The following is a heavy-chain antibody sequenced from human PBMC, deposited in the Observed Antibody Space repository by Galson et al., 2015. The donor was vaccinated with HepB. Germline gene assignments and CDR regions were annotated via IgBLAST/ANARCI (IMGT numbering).Heavy chain of an antibody. CDR1: GFTFSSYA. V-gene: IGHV3-30-3*01. CDR2: ISYDGSNK. Sequence: SLRLSCAASGFTFSSYAMHWVRQAPGKGLEWVAVISYDGSNKYYADSVKGRFTISRDNSKNTLYLQMNSLRAEDTAVYYCARGPLMDSSGAVPDDAFDIWGQGTMVTVSS. CDR3: ARGPLMDSSGAVPDDAFDI. J-gene: IGHJ3*02. D-gene: IGHD6-19*01.